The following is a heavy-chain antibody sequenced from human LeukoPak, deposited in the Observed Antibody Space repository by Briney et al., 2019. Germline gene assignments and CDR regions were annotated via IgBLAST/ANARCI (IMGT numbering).Heavy chain of an antibody. CDR3: AKDDSGTLHLVFDY. Sequence: SCKPSRYTFTGYYMHWVRQAPGKGLEWVAVISCDGSNKYYADSVKGRFTISRDNSKNTQYLQMNSLRAEDTAVYYCAKDDSGTLHLVFDYWGQGTLVTVSS. V-gene: IGHV3-30*18. CDR1: RYTFTGYY. CDR2: ISCDGSNK. D-gene: IGHD1-26*01. J-gene: IGHJ4*02.